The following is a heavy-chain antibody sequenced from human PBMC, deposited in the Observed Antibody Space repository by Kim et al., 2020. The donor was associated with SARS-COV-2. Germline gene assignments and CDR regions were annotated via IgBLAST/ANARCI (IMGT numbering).Heavy chain of an antibody. J-gene: IGHJ4*02. D-gene: IGHD6-13*01. CDR3: ARSAAGTLAYDY. CDR2: IIPIFGTA. V-gene: IGHV1-69*13. Sequence: SVKVSCKASGGTFSSYAISWVRQAPGQGLEWMGGIIPIFGTANYAQKFQGRVTITADESTSTAYMELSSLRSEDTAVYYCARSAAGTLAYDYWGQGTLVTVSS. CDR1: GGTFSSYA.